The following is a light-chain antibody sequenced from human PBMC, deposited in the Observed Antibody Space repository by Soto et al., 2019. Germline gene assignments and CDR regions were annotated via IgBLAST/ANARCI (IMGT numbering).Light chain of an antibody. Sequence: QSVLTQPPSASGTPGQRVTLSCSGSSSNIGSNYVYWYQQLPGTVPQLLIDRNSDRPSGVPDRFSGSKSGTSASLAISGLQSGDEADYYCASWDDSLSGVVFGGGTQLTV. J-gene: IGLJ2*01. V-gene: IGLV1-47*01. CDR1: SSNIGSNY. CDR2: RNS. CDR3: ASWDDSLSGVV.